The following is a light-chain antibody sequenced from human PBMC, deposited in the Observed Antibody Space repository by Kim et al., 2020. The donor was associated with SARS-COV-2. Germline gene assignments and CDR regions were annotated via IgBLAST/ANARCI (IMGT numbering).Light chain of an antibody. V-gene: IGLV3-1*01. J-gene: IGLJ3*02. CDR3: QAWDSSTAGV. CDR1: KLGDKY. CDR2: QDS. Sequence: SYELTQPPSVSVSLGQTASITCSGDKLGDKYACWYQQKPGQSPVLVIYQDSKRPSGIPERFSGSNSGNTATLTISGTQAMDEADYYCQAWDSSTAGVFGGGTQLTVL.